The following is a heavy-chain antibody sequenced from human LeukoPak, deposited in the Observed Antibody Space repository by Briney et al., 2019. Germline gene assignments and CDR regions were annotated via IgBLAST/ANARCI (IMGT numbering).Heavy chain of an antibody. V-gene: IGHV3-21*01. Sequence: PGGSLRLSCAASGFTFSSYSMNWVRQAPGKGLEWVSSISSSSSYIYYADSVKGRFIISRDNAKNSLSLQMDSLRAEDTAVYYCVRDGGVSGYDLLDYWGQGTLVTVSS. CDR3: VRDGGVSGYDLLDY. CDR2: ISSSSSYI. D-gene: IGHD5-12*01. CDR1: GFTFSSYS. J-gene: IGHJ4*02.